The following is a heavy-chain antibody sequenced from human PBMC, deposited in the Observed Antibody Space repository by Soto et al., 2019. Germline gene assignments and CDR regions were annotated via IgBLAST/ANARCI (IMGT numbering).Heavy chain of an antibody. V-gene: IGHV4-31*03. CDR1: GGSISSGGYY. D-gene: IGHD2-15*01. J-gene: IGHJ6*02. Sequence: SETLSLACTVSGGSISSGGYYWSWIRQHPGRGLEWIGYIYYSGSIYYNPSLKSRVTISVDTSKNQFSLDLSSVTAADTAVYYCARVGYCSGGSCYGYYYYYGMDVWGQGTTVTVSS. CDR3: ARVGYCSGGSCYGYYYYYGMDV. CDR2: IYYSGSI.